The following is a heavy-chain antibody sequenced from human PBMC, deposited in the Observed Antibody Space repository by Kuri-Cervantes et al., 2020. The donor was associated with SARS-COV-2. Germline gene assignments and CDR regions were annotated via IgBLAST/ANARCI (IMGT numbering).Heavy chain of an antibody. J-gene: IGHJ4*02. CDR1: GFTVSSNY. CDR2: IYSGGST. CDR3: AKDREYSSSIGQVDY. D-gene: IGHD6-6*01. Sequence: GGSLRLSCAASGFTVSSNYMSWVRQAPGKGLEWVSVIYSGGSTYYADSVKGRFTISRDNSKNTLYLQMNSLRAEDAAVYYCAKDREYSSSIGQVDYWGQGTLVTVSS. V-gene: IGHV3-53*01.